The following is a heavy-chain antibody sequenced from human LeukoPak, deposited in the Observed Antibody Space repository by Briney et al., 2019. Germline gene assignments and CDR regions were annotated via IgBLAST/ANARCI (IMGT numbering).Heavy chain of an antibody. D-gene: IGHD6-25*01. J-gene: IGHJ6*02. CDR3: ARGGSRQNFYYYGLDA. V-gene: IGHV4-59*01. CDR1: GGSINSFF. Sequence: SETLSLTCTVSGGSINSFFWNWIRQPPGKGLEWIGYISFSGITNYNPSLQSRVSMSVDTSKNEFSLRLSSVTAADTAVYYCARGGSRQNFYYYGLDAWGQGTTVTVSS. CDR2: ISFSGIT.